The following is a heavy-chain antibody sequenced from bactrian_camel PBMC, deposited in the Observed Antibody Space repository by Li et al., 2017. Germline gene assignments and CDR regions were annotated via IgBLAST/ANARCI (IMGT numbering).Heavy chain of an antibody. Sequence: VQLVESGGGSVQAGGSLRLSCAASGYMDSINCMGWFRQARGQKREGVAAIWVGGTSSQVADSVKGRFTISQDYAKNTAFLEMNNLTPEDSAMYYCRAGGGGPVVAGTCSTQNDESGYRGQGTQVTVS. V-gene: IGHV3S53*01. CDR2: IWVGGTSS. D-gene: IGHD6*01. J-gene: IGHJ6*01. CDR3: RAGGGGPVVAGTCSTQNDESGY. CDR1: GYMDSINC.